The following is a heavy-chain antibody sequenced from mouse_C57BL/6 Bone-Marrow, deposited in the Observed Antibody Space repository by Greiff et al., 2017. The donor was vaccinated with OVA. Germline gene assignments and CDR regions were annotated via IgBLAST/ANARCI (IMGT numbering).Heavy chain of an antibody. D-gene: IGHD1-1*01. CDR2: IHPNSGST. V-gene: IGHV1-64*01. CDR1: GYTFTSYW. Sequence: QVQLQQPGAELVKPGASVKLSCKASGYTFTSYWMHWVKQRPGQGLEWIGMIHPNSGSTNYNEKFKSKATLTVDKSSSTAYMQLSSLTSEDSAVYYCARGIQYYGSSYGYYDGWGTGTTVTVSS. J-gene: IGHJ1*03. CDR3: ARGIQYYGSSYGYYDG.